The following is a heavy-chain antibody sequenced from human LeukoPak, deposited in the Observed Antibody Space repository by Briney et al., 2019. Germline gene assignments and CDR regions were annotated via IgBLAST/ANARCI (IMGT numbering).Heavy chain of an antibody. Sequence: SEALSLTCNVSGYSISSGYYWAWIRQSPGKGLEWIGSIYHSGSTYYNPSLKSRVTMSVDTSKKQFSLNLSSVTAADTAVYYCATTPREYSSTWYYFDYWGQGILVTVSS. D-gene: IGHD6-13*01. J-gene: IGHJ4*02. CDR2: IYHSGST. V-gene: IGHV4-38-2*02. CDR1: GYSISSGYY. CDR3: ATTPREYSSTWYYFDY.